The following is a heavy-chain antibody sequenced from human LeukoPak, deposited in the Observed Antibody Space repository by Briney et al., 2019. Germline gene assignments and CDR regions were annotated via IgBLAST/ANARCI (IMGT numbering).Heavy chain of an antibody. V-gene: IGHV5-51*01. J-gene: IGHJ5*02. Sequence: GESLKISCKGSGYTFPTSWIGWVRQIPGKGLEWTGNTYPGDSDTRYSPSFQGQVTISADKSINTAYLQWSSLKASDSAIYYCARRKFSTNWFDPWGQGTLVTVSS. CDR2: TYPGDSDT. CDR3: ARRKFSTNWFDP. CDR1: GYTFPTSW. D-gene: IGHD3-3*01.